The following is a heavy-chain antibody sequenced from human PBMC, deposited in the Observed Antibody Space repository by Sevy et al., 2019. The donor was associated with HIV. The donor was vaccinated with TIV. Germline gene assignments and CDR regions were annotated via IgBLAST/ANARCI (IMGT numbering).Heavy chain of an antibody. J-gene: IGHJ5*02. CDR2: INPNSGGT. V-gene: IGHV1-2*02. D-gene: IGHD6-6*01. CDR1: GYTFTGYY. CDR3: TRVSRAYSSSFSRFDP. Sequence: ASVKVSCKASGYTFTGYYMHWVRQAPGQGLEWMGWINPNSGGTNYAQKFQGRVTMTRDTSISTAYMELSRLRSDDTAVYYCTRVSRAYSSSFSRFDPWGQGTLVTVSS.